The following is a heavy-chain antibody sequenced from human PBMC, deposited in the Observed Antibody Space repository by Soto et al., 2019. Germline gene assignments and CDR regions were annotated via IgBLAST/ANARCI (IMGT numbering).Heavy chain of an antibody. V-gene: IGHV3-23*01. CDR2: ISGSGGST. D-gene: IGHD3-3*01. CDR1: GFTFSSYA. Sequence: GGSLRLSCAASGFTFSSYAMSWVRQAPGKGLEWVSAISGSGGSTYYADSVKGRFTISRDNSKNTLYLQMNSLRAEDTAVYYCATERRFSEWLLSVVGFDYWGQGTLVTVSS. CDR3: ATERRFSEWLLSVVGFDY. J-gene: IGHJ4*02.